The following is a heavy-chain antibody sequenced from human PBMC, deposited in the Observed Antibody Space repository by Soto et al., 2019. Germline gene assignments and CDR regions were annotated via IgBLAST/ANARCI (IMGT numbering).Heavy chain of an antibody. D-gene: IGHD3-16*01. CDR3: ARDGAEPFDY. J-gene: IGHJ4*02. Sequence: GGSLRLSCAASGFTFSSYAMHWVRQAPGKGLEWVAVIWYDGTNKYYADSVKGRFTISRDNAKNSLYLQMNSLRAEDTAVYYCARDGAEPFDYWGQGTLVTVSS. CDR1: GFTFSSYA. CDR2: IWYDGTNK. V-gene: IGHV3-33*01.